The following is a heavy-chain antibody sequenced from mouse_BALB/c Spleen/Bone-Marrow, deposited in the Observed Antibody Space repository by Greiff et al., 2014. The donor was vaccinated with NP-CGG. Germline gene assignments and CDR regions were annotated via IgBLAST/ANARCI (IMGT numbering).Heavy chain of an antibody. V-gene: IGHV5-6-5*01. CDR1: GFTFSSYA. J-gene: IGHJ3*01. D-gene: IGHD2-4*01. CDR2: ISSGGST. Sequence: EVKLVESRGGLVKPGGSLKLSCAASGFTFSSYAMSWVRQTPEKRLEWVASISSGGSTYYPDSVKGRFTISRDNARNILYLQMSSLRSEDTAMYYCARGGGYDYGSWFAYWGQGTLVTVSA. CDR3: ARGGGYDYGSWFAY.